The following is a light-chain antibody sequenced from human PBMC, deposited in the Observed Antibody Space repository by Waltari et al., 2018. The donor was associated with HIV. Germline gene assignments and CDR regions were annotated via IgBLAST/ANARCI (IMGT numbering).Light chain of an antibody. Sequence: SYVLTQPPSVSVAPGQTARITCGGYNIGTKTVHWYQQKPGQAPVVVVYDDSLRPSGIPERISGSNPGNTATLTISRVEAGDEADYYCQVWDDSSDHVIFGGGTKLTDL. CDR1: NIGTKT. CDR2: DDS. J-gene: IGLJ2*01. V-gene: IGLV3-21*02. CDR3: QVWDDSSDHVI.